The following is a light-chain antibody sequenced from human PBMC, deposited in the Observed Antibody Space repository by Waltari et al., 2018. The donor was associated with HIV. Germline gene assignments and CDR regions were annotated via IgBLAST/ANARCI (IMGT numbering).Light chain of an antibody. Sequence: QSVLTQSPSASGTPGQRVTIYCSGSRSNIGSNTVNWYQQLPGTAPKLLIYTNNQRPSGVPDRFSGSKSGTSASLDISGLQSEDEADYYCAAWDDTLNGYVFGFGTKVTVL. J-gene: IGLJ1*01. CDR2: TNN. CDR3: AAWDDTLNGYV. CDR1: RSNIGSNT. V-gene: IGLV1-44*01.